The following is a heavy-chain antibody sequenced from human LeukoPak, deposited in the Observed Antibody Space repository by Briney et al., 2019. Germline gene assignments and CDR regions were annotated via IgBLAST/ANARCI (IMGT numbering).Heavy chain of an antibody. J-gene: IGHJ4*02. V-gene: IGHV3-23*01. Sequence: PGGSLRLSCAASGFTFSDYVMSRVRQAPGKGLEWVSAISGSGDSRYYADSVKGRFTISRDNSKNTLYLQMNSLRAEDTALYYCAKPGTYYYDSSGSYSWGDYWGQGTLVTVSS. D-gene: IGHD3-22*01. CDR1: GFTFSDYV. CDR2: ISGSGDSR. CDR3: AKPGTYYYDSSGSYSWGDY.